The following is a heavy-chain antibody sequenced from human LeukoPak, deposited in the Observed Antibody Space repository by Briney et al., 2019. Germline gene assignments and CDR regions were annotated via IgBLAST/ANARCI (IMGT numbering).Heavy chain of an antibody. Sequence: GRSLRLSCTASGFTFGDYAMSWVRQAPGKGLEWVGFIRGKAYGGTTEYAASVKGRFTISRDDSKSIAYLQMNSLKTEDTAVYYCTRVMFVVVPAASDYWGQGTLVTVSS. CDR3: TRVMFVVVPAASDY. CDR2: IRGKAYGGTT. J-gene: IGHJ4*02. D-gene: IGHD2-2*01. CDR1: GFTFGDYA. V-gene: IGHV3-49*04.